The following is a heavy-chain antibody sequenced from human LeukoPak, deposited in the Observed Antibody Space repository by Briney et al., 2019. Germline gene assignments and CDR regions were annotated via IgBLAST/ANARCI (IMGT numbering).Heavy chain of an antibody. J-gene: IGHJ4*02. V-gene: IGHV1-69*13. CDR1: GGTFSSYA. D-gene: IGHD1-26*01. Sequence: SVKVSCKASGGTFSSYAISWVRQAPGQGLERMGGIIPIFGTANYAQKFQGRVTITADESTSTAYMELSSLRSEDTAVYYCARSSSGSYPLGYYFDYWGQGTLVTVSS. CDR3: ARSSSGSYPLGYYFDY. CDR2: IIPIFGTA.